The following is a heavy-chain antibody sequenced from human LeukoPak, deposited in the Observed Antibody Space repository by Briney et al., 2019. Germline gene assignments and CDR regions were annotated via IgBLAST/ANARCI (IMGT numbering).Heavy chain of an antibody. V-gene: IGHV1-2*02. Sequence: GASVKVSCKASGYTFTGYYMHWVRQAPGQGLEWMGWMNPNSGGTNYAQKFQGRVTMTRDTSISTAYMELSRLTSDDTAVYYCARVAATIYWYYGMDVWGQGTTVTVPS. CDR2: MNPNSGGT. J-gene: IGHJ6*02. CDR1: GYTFTGYY. D-gene: IGHD6-13*01. CDR3: ARVAATIYWYYGMDV.